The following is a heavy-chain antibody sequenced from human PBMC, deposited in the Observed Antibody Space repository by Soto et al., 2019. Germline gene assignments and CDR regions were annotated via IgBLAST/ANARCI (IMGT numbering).Heavy chain of an antibody. D-gene: IGHD2-15*01. J-gene: IGHJ4*02. V-gene: IGHV3-23*01. CDR1: GFTFSSYA. Sequence: EVQLLESGGGLVQPGGSLRLSCAASGFTFSSYAMSWVRQAPGKGLEWVSAISGSGGSTYYADSVKGRFTISRDNSKNTLYLQMNSLRAEDTAVYYCAKDFSGCSGGSCSESLYYFDYWGQGTLVTVSS. CDR3: AKDFSGCSGGSCSESLYYFDY. CDR2: ISGSGGST.